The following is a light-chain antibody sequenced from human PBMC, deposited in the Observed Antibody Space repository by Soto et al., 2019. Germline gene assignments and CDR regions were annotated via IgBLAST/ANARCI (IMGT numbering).Light chain of an antibody. V-gene: IGLV2-11*01. CDR3: CSYAGSYTYV. Sequence: QSALTQPRSVSGSPGQSVTISCTGTSSDVGGYNYVSWYQQHPGKAPKLMIYDVSKRPSGVPDRFSGSKSGNTGSLTISWLQAEDEADYYCCSYAGSYTYVFGTGTKLTVL. CDR2: DVS. CDR1: SSDVGGYNY. J-gene: IGLJ1*01.